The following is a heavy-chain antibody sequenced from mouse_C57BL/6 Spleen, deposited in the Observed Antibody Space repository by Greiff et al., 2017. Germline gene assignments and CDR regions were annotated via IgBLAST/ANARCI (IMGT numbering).Heavy chain of an antibody. J-gene: IGHJ2*01. V-gene: IGHV3-6*01. D-gene: IGHD1-1*01. CDR2: IRYDGSN. CDR1: GYSITSGYY. Sequence: EVKLMESGPGLVKPSQSLSLTCSVSGYSITSGYYWNWIRQLPGNKLEWMGYIRYDGSNNYNPSLKNRISITRDTSKNQFFLKWNSVTTEDTATYYCARRYGSSYLFDYWGQGTTLTVAS. CDR3: ARRYGSSYLFDY.